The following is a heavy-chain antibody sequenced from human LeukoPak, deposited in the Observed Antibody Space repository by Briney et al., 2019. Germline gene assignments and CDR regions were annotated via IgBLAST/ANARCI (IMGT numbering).Heavy chain of an antibody. Sequence: SQTLSLTCAVSGGSIGSGGYSWSWIRQPPGKGLEWIGYIYHSGSTYYNPSLKSRVTISVDRSKNQFSLKLSSVTAADTAVYYCARLRSVTPLDYWGQGTLVTVSS. CDR1: GGSIGSGGYS. CDR3: ARLRSVTPLDY. V-gene: IGHV4-30-2*01. J-gene: IGHJ4*02. D-gene: IGHD4-11*01. CDR2: IYHSGST.